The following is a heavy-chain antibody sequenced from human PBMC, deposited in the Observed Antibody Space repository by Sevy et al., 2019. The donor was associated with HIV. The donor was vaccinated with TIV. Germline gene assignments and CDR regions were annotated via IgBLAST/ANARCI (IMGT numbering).Heavy chain of an antibody. Sequence: SETLSITCTVSGGSISSNSYYWVWIRQPPGKGLEWIWSIYYSGTTYYNPSLKSRVTISIDTSKTQFSLKLSSVTAADTAIFSCARLNYGDYSNYFDPWGQGSLVTVSS. J-gene: IGHJ5*02. CDR2: IYYSGTT. D-gene: IGHD4-17*01. CDR1: GGSISSNSYY. CDR3: ARLNYGDYSNYFDP. V-gene: IGHV4-39*01.